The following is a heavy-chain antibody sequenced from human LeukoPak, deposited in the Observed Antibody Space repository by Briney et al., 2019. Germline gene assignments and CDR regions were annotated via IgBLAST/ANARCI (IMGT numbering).Heavy chain of an antibody. CDR2: IYYSGST. CDR1: GGSISSGGYY. Sequence: PSQTLSLTCTVSGGSISSGGYYWSWIRQHPGKGLEWIGYIYYSGSTYYNPSLKSRVTISVDTSKNQFSLKLSSVTAADTAVYYCVGEIAAAPPNWFDPWGQGTLVTVSS. CDR3: VGEIAAAPPNWFDP. V-gene: IGHV4-31*03. J-gene: IGHJ5*02. D-gene: IGHD6-13*01.